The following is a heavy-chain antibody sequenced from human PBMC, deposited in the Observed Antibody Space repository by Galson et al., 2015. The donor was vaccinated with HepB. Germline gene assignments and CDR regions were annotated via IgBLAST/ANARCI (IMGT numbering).Heavy chain of an antibody. Sequence: SLRHSCAASGFTFSSYSMNWVRQAPGKGLEWVSSISSSSSYIYYADSVKGRFTISRDNTKNSLYLQMNSLRAEDTAVYYCARERASRGMDVWGQGTTVTVSS. CDR2: ISSSSSYI. J-gene: IGHJ6*02. CDR1: GFTFSSYS. CDR3: ARERASRGMDV. V-gene: IGHV3-21*01.